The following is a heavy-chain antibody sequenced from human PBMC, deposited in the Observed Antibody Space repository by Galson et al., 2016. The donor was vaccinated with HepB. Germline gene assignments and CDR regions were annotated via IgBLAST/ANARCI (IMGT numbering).Heavy chain of an antibody. CDR3: ARDRTTGDSSAWYDALDY. J-gene: IGHJ4*02. Sequence: SLRLSCAASGFTFSNFAMTWVRQAPGKGLEWVANINRDGSVTHYVDSVEGRFTISRDNAKNSLFLQMNSLRVEDTAVYYCARDRTTGDSSAWYDALDYWGQGTPVTISS. V-gene: IGHV3-7*01. D-gene: IGHD6-19*01. CDR1: GFTFSNFA. CDR2: INRDGSVT.